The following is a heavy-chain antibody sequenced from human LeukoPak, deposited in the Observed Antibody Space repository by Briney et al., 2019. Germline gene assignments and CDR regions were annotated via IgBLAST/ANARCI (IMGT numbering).Heavy chain of an antibody. V-gene: IGHV4-59*08. CDR3: ARLGIGVVPSAMLGDYYFDY. Sequence: PSETLSLTCSVSGGSISSYYWNWIRQPPGKGLEWIGYIYYSGSTNYNPSLKSRVTISVDTSKNQFSLKLTSVTAADTAVYYCARLGIGVVPSAMLGDYYFDYWGQGTLVTVSS. J-gene: IGHJ4*02. CDR1: GGSISSYY. CDR2: IYYSGST. D-gene: IGHD2-2*01.